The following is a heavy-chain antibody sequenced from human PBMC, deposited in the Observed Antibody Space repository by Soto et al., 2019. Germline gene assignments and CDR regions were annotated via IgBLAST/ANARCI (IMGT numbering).Heavy chain of an antibody. CDR1: GFTFSSYA. CDR2: ISGSGGST. CDR3: AKEGYDSSGYALDY. Sequence: HPGGSLRLSCAASGFTFSSYAMSWVRQAPGKGLEWVSAISGSGGSTYYADSVKGRFTISRDNSKNTLYLQMNSLRAEDTAVYYCAKEGYDSSGYALDYWGQGTLVTVSS. V-gene: IGHV3-23*01. J-gene: IGHJ4*02. D-gene: IGHD3-22*01.